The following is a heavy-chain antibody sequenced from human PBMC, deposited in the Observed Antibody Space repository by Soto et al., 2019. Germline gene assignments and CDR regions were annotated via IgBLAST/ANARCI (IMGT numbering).Heavy chain of an antibody. D-gene: IGHD2-21*01. CDR1: GVSLSTSGMG. V-gene: IGHV2-5*02. CDR2: VYWDDDK. J-gene: IGHJ4*02. CDR3: EYMIEGAFFDH. Sequence: SGPALVNPTQTLTLTCTFSGVSLSTSGMGVGWIRQPPGKALEWLALVYWDDDKRYSPSLKSRLTITKDTSKNQVVLTMTYMDPLDTATYYCEYMIEGAFFDHWGQGTLVTVSS.